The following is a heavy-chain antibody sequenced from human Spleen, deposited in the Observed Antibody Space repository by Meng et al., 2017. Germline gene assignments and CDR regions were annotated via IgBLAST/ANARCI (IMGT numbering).Heavy chain of an antibody. CDR3: VRDENISLGKLFGDY. CDR2: INPNSGDT. CDR1: GYNFPDYW. V-gene: IGHV1-2*06. D-gene: IGHD2-21*01. J-gene: IGHJ4*02. Sequence: ASVKVSCKPSGYNFPDYWLHWVRQAPGQGLEWLGHINPNSGDTLYAQKFQGRVSMTGDTSISTAYVELSSLRSDDTAVYYCVRDENISLGKLFGDYWGQGTMVTVSS.